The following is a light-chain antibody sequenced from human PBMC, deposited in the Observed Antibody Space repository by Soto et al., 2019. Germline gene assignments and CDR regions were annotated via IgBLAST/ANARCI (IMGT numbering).Light chain of an antibody. CDR2: GAS. V-gene: IGKV1-39*01. J-gene: IGKJ1*01. CDR3: QQSYSTPWT. Sequence: DIQITHSPSTLSGSVSYRVTITCRASQTISSWLAWYQQKPGKAPKLLIYGASSLQSGVPSRFSGSGSGTDFTLTISSLQPEDFATYYCQQSYSTPWTFGQGTKVDIK. CDR1: QTISSW.